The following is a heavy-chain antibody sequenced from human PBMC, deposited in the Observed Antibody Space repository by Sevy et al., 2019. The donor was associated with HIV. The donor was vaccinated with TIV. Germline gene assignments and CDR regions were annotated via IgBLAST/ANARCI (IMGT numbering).Heavy chain of an antibody. V-gene: IGHV3-23*01. CDR1: GFSFDSYG. J-gene: IGHJ6*03. D-gene: IGHD3-16*01. Sequence: GGSLRLSCAVSGFSFDSYGMTWVRQAPGKGLEWVSAISGSGTRTYYADSVKGRFIISRDNSKNTLELQMNSLRAEDMSIFYCWEWGGGHCDPDEIAYYFYYYNMDVWGKGTTVTVSS. CDR3: WEWGGGHCDPDEIAYYFYYYNMDV. CDR2: ISGSGTRT.